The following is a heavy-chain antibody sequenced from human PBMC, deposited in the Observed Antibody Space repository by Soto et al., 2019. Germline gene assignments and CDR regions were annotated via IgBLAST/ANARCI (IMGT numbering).Heavy chain of an antibody. D-gene: IGHD2-15*01. Sequence: ASVKLTSKASGFTITSYGISWVRQAPGQGLEWMGWISAYNGNTNYAQKLQGRVTMTTDTSTNTAYMELRSLRSDDTAVYYCARVYCSGGSCYLGFGWYYYYMDVWGKGTTVTVSS. CDR2: ISAYNGNT. CDR3: ARVYCSGGSCYLGFGWYYYYMDV. J-gene: IGHJ6*03. CDR1: GFTITSYG. V-gene: IGHV1-18*01.